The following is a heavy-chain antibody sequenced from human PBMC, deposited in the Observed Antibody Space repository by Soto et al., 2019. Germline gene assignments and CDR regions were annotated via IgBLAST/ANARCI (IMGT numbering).Heavy chain of an antibody. CDR1: GGSISNYY. D-gene: IGHD5-18*01. CDR2: IYYSGNT. V-gene: IGHV4-59*01. J-gene: IGHJ5*02. CDR3: ARQSTSCPSYSS. Sequence: SETLSLTCAVSGGSISNYYWSWIRQPPGKGLEWIGFIYYSGNTNYNPSLKSRVTISVDTSKKQFFLQVSAVTAADTAVYYCARQSTSCPSYSSWGQVTLGAVST.